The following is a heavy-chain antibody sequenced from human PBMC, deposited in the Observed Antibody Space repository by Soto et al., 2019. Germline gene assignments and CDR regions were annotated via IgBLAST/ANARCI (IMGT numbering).Heavy chain of an antibody. V-gene: IGHV1-69*13. CDR2: IIPIFGTA. D-gene: IGHD3-22*01. J-gene: IGHJ3*02. Sequence: ASVKVSCKASGGTFSSYAISWVRQAPGQGLEWMGGIIPIFGTANYAQKFQGRVTITADESTSTAYMELSSLRSEDTAVYYCAREFSTMIVVATDAFDIWGQGTMVTVSS. CDR1: GGTFSSYA. CDR3: AREFSTMIVVATDAFDI.